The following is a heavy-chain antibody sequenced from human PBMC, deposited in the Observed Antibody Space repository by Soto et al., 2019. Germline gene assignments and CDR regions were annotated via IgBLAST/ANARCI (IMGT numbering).Heavy chain of an antibody. Sequence: EVQLVESGGGLVKPGGSLRLSCAASVFTFSSYSMNWVRQAPGKGLEWVSSISASGVYIYYADSLKGRFTVSRDNAKNLLYLQMNSLRAEDTAVYYCARDTVDWFHSGLDVWGQGTTVTVSS. CDR1: VFTFSSYS. CDR3: ARDTVDWFHSGLDV. V-gene: IGHV3-21*01. D-gene: IGHD3-9*01. J-gene: IGHJ6*02. CDR2: ISASGVYI.